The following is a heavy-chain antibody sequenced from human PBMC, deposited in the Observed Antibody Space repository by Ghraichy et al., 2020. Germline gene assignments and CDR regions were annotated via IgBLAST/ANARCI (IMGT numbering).Heavy chain of an antibody. V-gene: IGHV1-2*06. Sequence: ASVKVSCKASGYTFTDYYIHWVRQAPGQGLEWMGRISPYSGGTNFAQKFQGRVTMTRDTSNSTAYMELSRLRSDDTAVYYCARGQQQLGLDYWGQGTLVTVSS. CDR2: ISPYSGGT. J-gene: IGHJ4*02. D-gene: IGHD6-13*01. CDR1: GYTFTDYY. CDR3: ARGQQQLGLDY.